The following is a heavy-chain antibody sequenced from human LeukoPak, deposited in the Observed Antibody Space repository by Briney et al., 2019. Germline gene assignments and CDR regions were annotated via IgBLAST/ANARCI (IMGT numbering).Heavy chain of an antibody. V-gene: IGHV3-7*01. Sequence: GGSLRLSCAASGFIFSTYWMSWVRQAPGKGLEWVANIKQDGSEKYYVDSVKGRFTISRDSAKNSLYLQMNSLRAEDTAVYYCARDLRGSGWYFDYWGQGTVVTVSS. CDR1: GFIFSTYW. CDR2: IKQDGSEK. CDR3: ARDLRGSGWYFDY. J-gene: IGHJ4*02. D-gene: IGHD6-19*01.